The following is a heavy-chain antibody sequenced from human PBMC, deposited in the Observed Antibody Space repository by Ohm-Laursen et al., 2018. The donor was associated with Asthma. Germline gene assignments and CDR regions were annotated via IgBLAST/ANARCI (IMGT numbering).Heavy chain of an antibody. J-gene: IGHJ6*02. Sequence: GTLSLTCTVSGGSISSYYWSWIRQPPGKGLEWIGYIYYSGSTNYNPSLKSRVTISVDTSKNQFSLKLSSVTAADTAVYYCARVRYADYYYYYGMDVWGQGTTVTVSS. D-gene: IGHD2-8*01. CDR3: ARVRYADYYYYYGMDV. V-gene: IGHV4-59*01. CDR1: GGSISSYY. CDR2: IYYSGST.